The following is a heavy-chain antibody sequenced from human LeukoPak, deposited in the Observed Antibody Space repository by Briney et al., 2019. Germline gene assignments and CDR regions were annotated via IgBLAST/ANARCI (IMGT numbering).Heavy chain of an antibody. CDR1: GFTFSSYT. D-gene: IGHD2-21*02. CDR2: IAGSSGYI. J-gene: IGHJ4*01. CDR3: ARDRGAYCGGDCYLGFDY. Sequence: PGGSLRLSCAASGFTFSSYTMNWVRQAPGKGLEWVSSIAGSSGYISYADSVKGRFTISRDNAKKSLYLLMTSLTAEDTAVYYCARDRGAYCGGDCYLGFDYWGRGTLVTVSS. V-gene: IGHV3-21*01.